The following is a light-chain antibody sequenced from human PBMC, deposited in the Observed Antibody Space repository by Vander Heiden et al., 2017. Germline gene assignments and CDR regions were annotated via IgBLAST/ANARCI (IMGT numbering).Light chain of an antibody. CDR2: DAS. V-gene: IGKV1-39*01. J-gene: IGKJ2*01. Sequence: DIQMTQSPSSLSASVGDRVTITCRASQSIASFLNWYQQKPGKAPNLLIYDASTLQSGVPSRFTAIGSGTDFTLTISSLQPEDFATYHCQQSYTIPLTFGQGTKLEIK. CDR3: QQSYTIPLT. CDR1: QSIASF.